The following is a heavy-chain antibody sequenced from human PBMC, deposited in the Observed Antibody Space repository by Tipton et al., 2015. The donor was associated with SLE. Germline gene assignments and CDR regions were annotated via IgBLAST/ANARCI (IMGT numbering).Heavy chain of an antibody. V-gene: IGHV4-59*08. D-gene: IGHD6-13*01. CDR2: IHYSGTT. Sequence: TLSLTCTVSGGSISSSYWSWIRQPPGKGLEWIGYIHYSGTTHDNPPLQSRVTMSVDTSKNHFSLNLSSVTAADTAMYFCARHGSPSSSSWTGTAFDIWGQGTMVTVSS. CDR3: ARHGSPSSSSWTGTAFDI. J-gene: IGHJ3*02. CDR1: GGSISSSY.